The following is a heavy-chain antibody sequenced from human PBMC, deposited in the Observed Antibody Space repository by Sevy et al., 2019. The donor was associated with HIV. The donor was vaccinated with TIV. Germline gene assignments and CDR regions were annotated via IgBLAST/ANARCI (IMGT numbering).Heavy chain of an antibody. D-gene: IGHD2-2*01. V-gene: IGHV5-51*01. J-gene: IGHJ4*02. CDR3: ARQYCSSTSCTLGIDY. Sequence: GESRKISCKGSGYSFTSYWIGWVRQMPGKGLEWMGIIYPGDSDTRYSPSFQGQVTISADKSISTAYLQWSSLKASDTAMYYCARQYCSSTSCTLGIDYWGQGTLVTVSS. CDR1: GYSFTSYW. CDR2: IYPGDSDT.